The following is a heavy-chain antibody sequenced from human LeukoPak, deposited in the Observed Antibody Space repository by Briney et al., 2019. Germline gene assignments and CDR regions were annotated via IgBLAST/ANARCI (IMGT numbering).Heavy chain of an antibody. Sequence: GGSLRLSCAASGFTLSNYGMSWVRQAPGKGLEWVSAITGSGTSTYYADSVKGRFTISRDNSKNTLYLQMNSLRAEDTAEYYCAKLEVRGDVTFDYWGQGTLVTVSS. D-gene: IGHD3-10*01. CDR1: GFTLSNYG. J-gene: IGHJ4*02. CDR2: ITGSGTST. CDR3: AKLEVRGDVTFDY. V-gene: IGHV3-23*01.